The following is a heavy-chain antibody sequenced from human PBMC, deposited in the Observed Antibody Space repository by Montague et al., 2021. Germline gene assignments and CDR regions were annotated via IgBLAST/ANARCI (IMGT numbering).Heavy chain of an antibody. D-gene: IGHD5-18*01. V-gene: IGHV3-48*02. CDR1: GFTFSSFG. Sequence: SLRLSCAASGFTFSSFGMNWVRQAPGKGLEWVSYITNSSSTKDYADSVKGRFTISRDNAKNSLYLQMNSLRDEDTAVYYCARGRGYSQGYWGQGTLVTVSS. J-gene: IGHJ4*02. CDR2: ITNSSSTK. CDR3: ARGRGYSQGY.